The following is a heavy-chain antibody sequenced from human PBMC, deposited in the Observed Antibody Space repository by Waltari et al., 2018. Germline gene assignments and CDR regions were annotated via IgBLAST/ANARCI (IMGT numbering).Heavy chain of an antibody. J-gene: IGHJ4*02. Sequence: EVQVVESGGGLVQPGGSLRLYGAASGFTYTTHSMNWVRQAPGKGLEWVGLIRNRARSFTTDYAASVEGRFAISRDDSKNLLYLQMNSLKTEDTAVYYCVRDKSGGYYDYWGQGTLVTVSS. D-gene: IGHD1-26*01. CDR3: VRDKSGGYYDY. CDR1: GFTYTTHS. CDR2: IRNRARSFTT. V-gene: IGHV3-72*01.